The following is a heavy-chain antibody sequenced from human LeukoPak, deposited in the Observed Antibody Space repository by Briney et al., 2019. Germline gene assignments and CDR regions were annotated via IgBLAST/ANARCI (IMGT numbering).Heavy chain of an antibody. CDR3: ARADSYGSILDY. V-gene: IGHV3-7*04. J-gene: IGHJ4*02. D-gene: IGHD5-18*01. CDR1: GFTFSNYW. CDR2: IDQDGSAE. Sequence: GGSLRLSCAASGFTFSNYWMSWVRQSPGRGLEWVANIDQDGSAEYYVDSVGGRFTVSRDNAKNSLYLQIDSLRAEDTAVYYYARADSYGSILDYWGRGTLVTVSS.